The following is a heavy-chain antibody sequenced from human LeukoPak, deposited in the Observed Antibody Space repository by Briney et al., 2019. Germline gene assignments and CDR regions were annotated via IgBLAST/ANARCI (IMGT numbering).Heavy chain of an antibody. D-gene: IGHD4-17*01. CDR1: GFTFSSYE. V-gene: IGHV3-48*03. Sequence: GGSLRLSCAASGFTFSSYEMNWVRQAPGKGLEWVSYISSSGSTIYYADSVKGRFTISRDNAKNSLYPQMNSLRAEDTALYYCAGDYYGDSYFNYWGQGTLVTVSS. CDR3: AGDYYGDSYFNY. J-gene: IGHJ4*02. CDR2: ISSSGSTI.